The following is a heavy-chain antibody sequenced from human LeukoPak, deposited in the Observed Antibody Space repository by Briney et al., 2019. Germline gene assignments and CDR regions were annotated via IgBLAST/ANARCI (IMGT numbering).Heavy chain of an antibody. CDR1: GESISSYS. CDR2: IYYSGST. Sequence: PSETLSLTCTVSGESISSYSWSWIRQPPGKGLEWIGYIYYSGSTNYNPSLKSRVTISVDTSKNQFSLKLSSVTAADTAVYYCARAGSDYPFYFDYWGQGTLVTVSS. D-gene: IGHD2-21*01. V-gene: IGHV4-59*01. J-gene: IGHJ4*02. CDR3: ARAGSDYPFYFDY.